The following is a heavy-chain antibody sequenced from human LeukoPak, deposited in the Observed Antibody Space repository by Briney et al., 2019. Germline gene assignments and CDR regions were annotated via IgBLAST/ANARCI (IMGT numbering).Heavy chain of an antibody. CDR3: ARTTRTTYYDIGGHYFDY. Sequence: GGSLRLSCAASGFTFSSYGMHWVRQAPGKGLEWVAVISYDGSNKYYADSVKGRFTISRDNSKNTLYLQMNSLRAEDTAVYYCARTTRTTYYDIGGHYFDYWGQGTLVTVSS. J-gene: IGHJ4*02. V-gene: IGHV3-30*03. CDR2: ISYDGSNK. CDR1: GFTFSSYG. D-gene: IGHD3-9*01.